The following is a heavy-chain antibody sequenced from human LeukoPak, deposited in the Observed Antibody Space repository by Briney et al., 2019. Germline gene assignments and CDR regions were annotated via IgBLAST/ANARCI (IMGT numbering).Heavy chain of an antibody. J-gene: IGHJ5*02. CDR1: GYTFTVYY. D-gene: IGHD6-6*01. Sequence: GASVTVSCKASGYTFTVYYMHWVRQAPGQGLEWMGWINPNSGGTNYAQKFQGRVTMTRDTSISTAYMELSRLRSDDTAVYYCARDGAASKYSSSTHWFDPWGQGTLVTVSS. V-gene: IGHV1-2*02. CDR3: ARDGAASKYSSSTHWFDP. CDR2: INPNSGGT.